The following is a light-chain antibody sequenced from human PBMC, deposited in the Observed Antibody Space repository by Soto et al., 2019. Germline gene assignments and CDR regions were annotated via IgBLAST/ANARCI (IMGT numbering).Light chain of an antibody. CDR2: DAS. Sequence: ARVTIACRASPSISNWFAWYQQKPGKAPKLLIYDASSLKSGVSSRFSGSGSGTEFTLTISSLQPDDFATYYCQQYGSSPRVTFGQGTLLEIK. J-gene: IGKJ5*01. CDR1: PSISNW. CDR3: QQYGSSPRVT. V-gene: IGKV1-5*01.